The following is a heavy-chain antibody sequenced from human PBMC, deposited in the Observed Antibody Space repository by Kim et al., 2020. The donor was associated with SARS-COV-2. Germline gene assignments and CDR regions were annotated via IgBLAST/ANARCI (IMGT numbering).Heavy chain of an antibody. D-gene: IGHD3-9*01. CDR1: GYTFTSYG. J-gene: IGHJ6*02. CDR3: ARDSAIDTNLLRYFDWPIRYYYYGMDV. CDR2: ISAYNGNT. V-gene: IGHV1-18*04. Sequence: ASVKVSCKASGYTFTSYGISWVRQAPGQGLEWMGWISAYNGNTNYAQKLQGRVTMTTDTSTSTAYMELRSLRSDDTAVYYCARDSAIDTNLLRYFDWPIRYYYYGMDVWGQGTTVTVSS.